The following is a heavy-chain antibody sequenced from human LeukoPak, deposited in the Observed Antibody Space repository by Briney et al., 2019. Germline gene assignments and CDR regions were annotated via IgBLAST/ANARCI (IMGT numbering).Heavy chain of an antibody. Sequence: PGGSLRLSCAASGFTFSSYWMPWVRQAPGKGLVWVSRINSDGSSTNYADSVKGRFTISRDNAKNTLYLQMNSLIAEDTAVDSCARGITCYDILDYCMDVWGQGTTVTVSS. D-gene: IGHD3-9*01. CDR1: GFTFSSYW. CDR2: INSDGSST. J-gene: IGHJ6*02. CDR3: ARGITCYDILDYCMDV. V-gene: IGHV3-74*01.